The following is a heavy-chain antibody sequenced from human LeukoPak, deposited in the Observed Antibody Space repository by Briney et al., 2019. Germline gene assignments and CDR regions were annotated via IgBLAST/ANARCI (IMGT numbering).Heavy chain of an antibody. CDR1: GGSLVSSTNY. V-gene: IGHV4-39*01. J-gene: IGHJ6*02. D-gene: IGHD3-3*01. Sequence: PSETLSLTCTVFGGSLVSSTNYWAWVRQPPGKGLEWIGSIFYSGNTHYNPSLKSRFTMSVYTSKNESSLKLTSVTAADTAVYYCTRHWSEFYNYGMGVWGHGTTVTVSS. CDR3: TRHWSEFYNYGMGV. CDR2: IFYSGNT.